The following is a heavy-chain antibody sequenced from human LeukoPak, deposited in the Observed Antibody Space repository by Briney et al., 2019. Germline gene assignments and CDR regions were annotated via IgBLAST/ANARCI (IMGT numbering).Heavy chain of an antibody. CDR1: DGSISSGSYY. CDR2: IYTSGST. D-gene: IGHD3-9*01. V-gene: IGHV4-61*02. Sequence: SQTLSLTCTVSDGSISSGSYYWSWIRQPAGKGLEWIGRIYTSGSTNYNPSLKSRVTISVDTSKNQFSLKLSSVTAADTAVYYCARDDILTGFDYWGQGTLVTVSS. J-gene: IGHJ4*02. CDR3: ARDDILTGFDY.